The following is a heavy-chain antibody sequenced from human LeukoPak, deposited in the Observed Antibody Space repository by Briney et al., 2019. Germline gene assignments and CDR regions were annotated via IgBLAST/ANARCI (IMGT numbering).Heavy chain of an antibody. Sequence: SETLSLTRTVSGGSISGNYWSWIRQPAGKGLEWIGRIYASGTTNYNPSLKSRVTMSADTSKNQFSLKLSSVTAADTAVYYCARDSGSGVQGYYFDRWGQGTLVTVSS. D-gene: IGHD3-10*01. CDR3: ARDSGSGVQGYYFDR. J-gene: IGHJ4*02. V-gene: IGHV4-4*07. CDR1: GGSISGNY. CDR2: IYASGTT.